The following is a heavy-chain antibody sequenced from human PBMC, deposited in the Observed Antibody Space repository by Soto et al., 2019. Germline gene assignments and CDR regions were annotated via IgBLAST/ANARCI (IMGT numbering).Heavy chain of an antibody. J-gene: IGHJ4*02. CDR1: GGSISSGGYY. CDR2: IHYSGST. D-gene: IGHD1-7*01. V-gene: IGHV4-31*03. Sequence: QVQLQESGPGLVKPSQTLSLTCTVSGGSISSGGYYWSWIRQHPGKGLEWIGYIHYSGSTYYNPSLKSRVTISLDTSKNQFFLKLSSVTAADTAVYYCAVTYARWENWHYVVFDYWGQGTLVTVSS. CDR3: AVTYARWENWHYVVFDY.